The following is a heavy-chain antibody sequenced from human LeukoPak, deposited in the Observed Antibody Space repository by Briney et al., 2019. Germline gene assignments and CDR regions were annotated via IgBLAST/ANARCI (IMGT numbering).Heavy chain of an antibody. D-gene: IGHD2-8*01. Sequence: GGSLRLSCAASGFTFSSYAMNWVRQAPGKGLEWVSYISSSGSTIYYADSVKGRFTISRDNAKNSLYLQMNSLRAEDTAVYYCERLTKAVLMVYANDYWGQGTLVTVSS. CDR2: ISSSGSTI. CDR3: ERLTKAVLMVYANDY. CDR1: GFTFSSYA. V-gene: IGHV3-48*03. J-gene: IGHJ4*02.